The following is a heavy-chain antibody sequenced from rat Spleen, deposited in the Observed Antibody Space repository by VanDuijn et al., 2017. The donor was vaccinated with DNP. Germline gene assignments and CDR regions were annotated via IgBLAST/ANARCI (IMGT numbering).Heavy chain of an antibody. D-gene: IGHD1-5*01. V-gene: IGHV5-7*01. Sequence: EVQLVESGGGLVQPGRSMKLSCAASGFTFSNYDMAWVRQAPRNDLEWVPTISYVCSSTNYRDSVNGRFTISRDNAKSTLYLQMDSLRSEDTATYYCARGYNLHFDYWGQGAMVTVSS. CDR1: GFTFSNYD. J-gene: IGHJ2*01. CDR3: ARGYNLHFDY. CDR2: ISYVCSST.